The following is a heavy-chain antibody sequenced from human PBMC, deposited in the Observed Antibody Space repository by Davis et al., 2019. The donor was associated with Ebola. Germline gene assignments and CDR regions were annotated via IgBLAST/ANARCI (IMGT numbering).Heavy chain of an antibody. CDR2: MYYTGN. J-gene: IGHJ6*02. CDR1: DSSFRSYY. CDR3: ARGGVSPPTFHYGLDV. V-gene: IGHV4-59*08. Sequence: PGGSLRLSCTVSDSSFRSYYWSWIRQPPGKGLEWIGYMYYTGNNYNPSLKSRVTMSLDTSKKQFSLKLSSVTAADTAVYFCARGGVSPPTFHYGLDVWGQGTTVTVSS. D-gene: IGHD3-16*01.